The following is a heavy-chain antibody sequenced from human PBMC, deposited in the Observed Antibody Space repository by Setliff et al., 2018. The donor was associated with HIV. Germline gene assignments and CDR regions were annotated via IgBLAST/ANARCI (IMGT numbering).Heavy chain of an antibody. J-gene: IGHJ6*03. CDR3: ARGFSGHYSFTGYMDV. D-gene: IGHD3-22*01. Sequence: SETLSLTCAVYGESFSGYYWNWIRQPPGKGLEWIGEINHSGSTKYNPSLKSRVTISVDTSKKQFSLKLSSATATDTAVYYCARGFSGHYSFTGYMDVWGKGTTVTVSS. CDR2: INHSGST. CDR1: GESFSGYY. V-gene: IGHV4-34*01.